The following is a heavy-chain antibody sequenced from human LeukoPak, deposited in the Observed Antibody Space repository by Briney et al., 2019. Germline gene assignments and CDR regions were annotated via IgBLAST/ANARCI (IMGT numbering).Heavy chain of an antibody. CDR2: ISGSGGST. D-gene: IGHD2-2*01. CDR1: GFTFSSYG. CDR3: AKAHCSSTSCYAFDY. V-gene: IGHV3-23*01. J-gene: IGHJ4*02. Sequence: GGTLRLSCAASGFTFSSYGMSWVRQAPGKGLEWVSAISGSGGSTYYADSVKGRFTISRDNSKNTLYLQMNSLRAEDTAVYYCAKAHCSSTSCYAFDYWGQGTLVTVSS.